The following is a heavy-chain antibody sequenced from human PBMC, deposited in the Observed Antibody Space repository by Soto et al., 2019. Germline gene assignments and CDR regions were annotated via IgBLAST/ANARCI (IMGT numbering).Heavy chain of an antibody. CDR2: VFYSGST. Sequence: SETLSLTCTVSGGSISSYYWSWIRQPPGKGLDWIGYVFYSGSTNYNPSLKSRVTISVDTSKNQFSLKLSSVTAADTAVYYCVRVSFPGYSYGKIDAFDIWGQGTMVTVSS. CDR1: GGSISSYY. J-gene: IGHJ3*02. D-gene: IGHD5-18*01. CDR3: VRVSFPGYSYGKIDAFDI. V-gene: IGHV4-59*01.